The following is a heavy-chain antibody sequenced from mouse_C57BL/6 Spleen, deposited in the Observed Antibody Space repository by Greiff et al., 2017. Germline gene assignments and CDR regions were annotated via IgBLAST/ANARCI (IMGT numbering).Heavy chain of an antibody. CDR3: ARGEGYSNYLAWFAY. Sequence: LQESGAELVRPGASVKLSCKASGYTFTDYYINWVKQRPGQGLEWIARIYPGSGNTYYNEKFKGKATLTAEKSSSTAYMQLSGLTSEDSAVYFWARGEGYSNYLAWFAYWGQGTLVTVSA. CDR1: GYTFTDYY. D-gene: IGHD2-5*01. CDR2: IYPGSGNT. V-gene: IGHV1-76*01. J-gene: IGHJ3*01.